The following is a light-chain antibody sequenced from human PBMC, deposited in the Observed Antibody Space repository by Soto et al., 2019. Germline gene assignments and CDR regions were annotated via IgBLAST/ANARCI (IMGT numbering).Light chain of an antibody. J-gene: IGKJ1*01. CDR3: QQYNSYWT. Sequence: TQMTQSQSSLSASLGDRVTITCRASQSISSWLAWYQQKPGKAPKLLIYDASTLESGVSSRFSGRGSGTEFTLTISRLQPDDFATYYCQQYNSYWTFGQGTKVDIK. V-gene: IGKV1-5*01. CDR2: DAS. CDR1: QSISSW.